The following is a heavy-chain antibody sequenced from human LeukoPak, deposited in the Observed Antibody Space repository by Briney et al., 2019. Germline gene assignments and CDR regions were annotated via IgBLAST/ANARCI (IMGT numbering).Heavy chain of an antibody. CDR2: IYYSGST. CDR1: GGSFSGYY. V-gene: IGHV4-30-4*08. Sequence: PSETLSLTCAVYGGSFSGYYWSWIRQPPGKGLEWIGYIYYSGSTYYNPSLKSRVTISVDTSKNQFSLKLSSVTAADTAVYYCARGGYCSGGSCYPWFDPWGQGTLVTVSS. CDR3: ARGGYCSGGSCYPWFDP. J-gene: IGHJ5*02. D-gene: IGHD2-15*01.